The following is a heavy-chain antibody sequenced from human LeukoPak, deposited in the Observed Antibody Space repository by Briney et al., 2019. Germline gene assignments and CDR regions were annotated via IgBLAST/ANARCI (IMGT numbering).Heavy chain of an antibody. CDR2: INPSGTNT. D-gene: IGHD3-22*01. J-gene: IGHJ5*01. CDR1: GYTFTGYY. Sequence: VASVKVSCKASGYTFTGYYIHWVRQAPGQGLEWMGVINPSGTNTIYAQKFQGRVTMTWDTSTSADYLELTSLRSEDTAVYYCARDSSDDRSWWLDSWGQGTLVTVSS. V-gene: IGHV1-46*01. CDR3: ARDSSDDRSWWLDS.